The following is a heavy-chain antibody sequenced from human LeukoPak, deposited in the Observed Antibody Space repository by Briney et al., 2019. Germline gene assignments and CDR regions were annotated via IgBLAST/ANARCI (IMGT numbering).Heavy chain of an antibody. CDR1: GFTFSSYN. V-gene: IGHV3-21*01. Sequence: PGGSLRLSCAASGFTFSSYNMNWVRPAPGKGLEWVSSVSSSSSYVYYADSVKGRFTISRDNAKNSLYLQMNSLRAEDTAVYYCARDVWGDYWGQGTLVTVSS. J-gene: IGHJ4*02. CDR2: VSSSSSYV. D-gene: IGHD1-26*01. CDR3: ARDVWGDY.